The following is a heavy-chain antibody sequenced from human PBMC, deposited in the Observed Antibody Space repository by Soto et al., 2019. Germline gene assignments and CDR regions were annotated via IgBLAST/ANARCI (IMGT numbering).Heavy chain of an antibody. CDR1: GGAFSGHY. Sequence: QVQLQQWGAGLLKPSEPLSLTCAVYGGAFSGHYWSWIRQPPGKGLEWIGEINDSGSTNYNPSLKSRVTITVYPSNNQFSLKLSSVTAADTAVYYCARNGSYYDFWSGYYFGGGMDVWGQGTTVTVSS. V-gene: IGHV4-34*01. J-gene: IGHJ6*02. CDR2: INDSGST. D-gene: IGHD3-3*01. CDR3: ARNGSYYDFWSGYYFGGGMDV.